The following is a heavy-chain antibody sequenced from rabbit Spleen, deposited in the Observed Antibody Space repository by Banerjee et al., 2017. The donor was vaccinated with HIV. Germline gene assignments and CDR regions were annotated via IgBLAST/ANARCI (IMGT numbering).Heavy chain of an antibody. CDR3: ARSGHVGGDYIWDL. J-gene: IGHJ3*01. V-gene: IGHV1S47*01. D-gene: IGHD1-1*01. Sequence: QEQLVESGGGLIQPGGSLKLSCKASGFDFSNYGVSWVRQAPGKGLEWIGYIDPIFGVSYYATWVNGRFTISSHDAQNTLYLQLSSLTAADTATYFCARSGHVGGDYIWDLWGQGTLVTVS. CDR2: IDPIFGVS. CDR1: GFDFSNYG.